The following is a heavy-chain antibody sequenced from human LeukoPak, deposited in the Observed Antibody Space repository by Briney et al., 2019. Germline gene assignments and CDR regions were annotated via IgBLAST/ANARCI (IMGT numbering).Heavy chain of an antibody. Sequence: PGGSLRLSCAASGFTFSTYEMNWVRQAPGKGLEWVSYISTSGSTIYYADSVKGRFTISRDNAKNSLYLQMNSLRAEDTAIYYCARGTGYCLDPWGQGTLVTVSS. CDR1: GFTFSTYE. J-gene: IGHJ5*02. D-gene: IGHD2-2*03. CDR2: ISTSGSTI. V-gene: IGHV3-48*03. CDR3: ARGTGYCLDP.